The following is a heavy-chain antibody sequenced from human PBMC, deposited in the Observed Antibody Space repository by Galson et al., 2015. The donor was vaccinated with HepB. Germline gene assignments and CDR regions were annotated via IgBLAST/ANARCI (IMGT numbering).Heavy chain of an antibody. CDR3: ARDPQFFWSPLWFGEQNWFDP. J-gene: IGHJ5*02. D-gene: IGHD3-10*01. CDR1: GYTFTSYG. CDR2: ISAYNGNT. Sequence: SVKVSCKASGYTFTSYGISWVRQAPGQGLERMGWISAYNGNTNYAQKLQGRVTMTTDTSTSTAYMELRSLRSDDTAVYYCARDPQFFWSPLWFGEQNWFDPWGQGTLVTVSS. V-gene: IGHV1-18*04.